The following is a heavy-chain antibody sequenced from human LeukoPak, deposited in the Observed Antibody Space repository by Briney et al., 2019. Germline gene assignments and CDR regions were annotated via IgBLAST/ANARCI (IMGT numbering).Heavy chain of an antibody. V-gene: IGHV3-30*14. J-gene: IGHJ1*01. CDR1: GFTFSSYA. D-gene: IGHD2-21*02. Sequence: GGSLRLSCAASGFTFSSYAMHWVRQAPGKGLEWVAVISYDGSNKYYADSVKGRFTISRDNSKNTLYLQMNSLRAEDTAVYYCATGGDHPYWGPGTLVTVSS. CDR3: ATGGDHPY. CDR2: ISYDGSNK.